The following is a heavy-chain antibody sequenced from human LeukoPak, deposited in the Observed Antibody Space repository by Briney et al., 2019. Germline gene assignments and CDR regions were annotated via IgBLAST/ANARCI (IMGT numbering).Heavy chain of an antibody. CDR3: ARRGAYCGGDCYTDY. CDR2: IYHGDSDT. D-gene: IGHD2-21*01. CDR1: GYSFTSYW. V-gene: IGHV5-51*01. J-gene: IGHJ4*02. Sequence: GESLKISCKGSGYSFTSYWIGWVRQMPGKGLEWMGIIYHGDSDTRYSPSFQGQVTISADTSINPVYLQLSSLKASDTAMYYCARRGAYCGGDCYTDYWGQGTLVTVSS.